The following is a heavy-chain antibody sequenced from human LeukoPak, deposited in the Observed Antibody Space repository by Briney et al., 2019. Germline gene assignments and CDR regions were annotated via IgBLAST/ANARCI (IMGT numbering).Heavy chain of an antibody. CDR1: GFTFSSYW. D-gene: IGHD3-3*01. J-gene: IGHJ4*01. Sequence: PGGSLRLSCAASGFTFSSYWMSWVRRATGKGLEWIANINQNGNEKNYLDSMKGRLTISRDNANNLVFLQMNSLRIEDTAVYYCAGGPGFLIDCWGHGTLVTVSS. V-gene: IGHV3-7*01. CDR3: AGGPGFLIDC. CDR2: INQNGNEK.